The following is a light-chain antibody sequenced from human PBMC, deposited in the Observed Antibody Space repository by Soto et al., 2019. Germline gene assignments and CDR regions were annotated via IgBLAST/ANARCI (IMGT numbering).Light chain of an antibody. Sequence: QSVLTQPPSVSGAPGQRVIIFCTGTSSNIGAGYDVHWYQQLPGTVPKLLIYGSNNRPSGVPDRFSGSKSGTSASLAITGLQAEDEATYYCQSYDSGHPWVFGGGTKLTVL. CDR3: QSYDSGHPWV. CDR2: GSN. V-gene: IGLV1-40*01. CDR1: SSNIGAGYD. J-gene: IGLJ3*02.